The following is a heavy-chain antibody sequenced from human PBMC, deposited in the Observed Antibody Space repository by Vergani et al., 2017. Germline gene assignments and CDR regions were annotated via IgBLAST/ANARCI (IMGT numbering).Heavy chain of an antibody. J-gene: IGHJ4*02. CDR3: ARVGIQLWLNDY. CDR1: GYSISSGYY. Sequence: QVQLQESGPGLVKPSETLSLTCTVSGYSISSGYYWGWIRQPPGKGLEWIGSIYQSGSNYYSPSLKSRVTILVDTSKNQFSLKLSSVTAADTAVYYCARVGIQLWLNDYWGQGTLVTVSS. V-gene: IGHV4-38-2*02. D-gene: IGHD5-18*01. CDR2: IYQSGSN.